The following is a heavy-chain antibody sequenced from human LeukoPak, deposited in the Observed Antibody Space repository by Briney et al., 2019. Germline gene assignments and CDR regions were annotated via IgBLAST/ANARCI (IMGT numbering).Heavy chain of an antibody. J-gene: IGHJ3*02. CDR1: GGAFSSYA. D-gene: IGHD3-22*01. CDR3: ARDDYYDGSVYHKNAFDK. CDR2: IIPIVGTT. Sequence: ASVKVSCKASGGAFSSYAISWVRQAPGHGLEWMGGIIPIVGTTNYAQRFQGRVTITADESTSTAYMELSSLTSDDTAVYYCARDDYYDGSVYHKNAFDKWGQGTVVTVSS. V-gene: IGHV1-69*13.